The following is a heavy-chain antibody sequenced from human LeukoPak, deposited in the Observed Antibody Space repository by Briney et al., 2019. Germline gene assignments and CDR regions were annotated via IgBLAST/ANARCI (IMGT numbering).Heavy chain of an antibody. D-gene: IGHD5-12*01. CDR2: INSGNGNT. CDR3: ARELGYSGYDTYNWFDP. V-gene: IGHV1-3*01. Sequence: ASVKVSCKASGYTFTSYTMHWVRQAPGQRLEWMGWINSGNGNTKYSQKFQGRVTITRDTSASTAYMELRSLRSEDTAVYYCARELGYSGYDTYNWFDPWGQGTLVTVSS. J-gene: IGHJ5*02. CDR1: GYTFTSYT.